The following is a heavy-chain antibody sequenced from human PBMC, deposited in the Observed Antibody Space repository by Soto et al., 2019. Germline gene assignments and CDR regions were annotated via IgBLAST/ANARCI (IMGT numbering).Heavy chain of an antibody. CDR3: ARDPPLSVLVVVATDDF. V-gene: IGHV3-21*02. CDR2: ISSSSSFR. D-gene: IGHD2-21*01. CDR1: GFTFTNHN. Sequence: EVQLVESGGGLVKPGGSLRLSCAASGFTFTNHNMNWVRQAPGKGLEWVSSISSSSSFRNYADSVKGRSSISRDNNKTLGYRRMNGLRAEEPAVYYCARDPPLSVLVVVATDDFGGKGTRVTV. J-gene: IGHJ4*02.